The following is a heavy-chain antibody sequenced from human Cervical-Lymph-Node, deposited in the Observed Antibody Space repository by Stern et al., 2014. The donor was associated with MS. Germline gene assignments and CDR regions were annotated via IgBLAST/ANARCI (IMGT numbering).Heavy chain of an antibody. V-gene: IGHV1-46*01. CDR3: AREEYNDYDFGAFDM. D-gene: IGHD4-17*01. J-gene: IGHJ3*02. Sequence: QMQLVQSGAEVKKPGASVKLSCKASGYTFTSHYLHWVRQAPGQGLEWMGIINPGGGTTNLAQKFQGRVIMTGDTSTRTVYLELSSLRSEDTAVYFCAREEYNDYDFGAFDMWGQGTMVTVSS. CDR1: GYTFTSHY. CDR2: INPGGGTT.